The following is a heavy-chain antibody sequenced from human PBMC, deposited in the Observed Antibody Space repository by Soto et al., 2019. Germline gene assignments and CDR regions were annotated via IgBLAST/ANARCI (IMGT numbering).Heavy chain of an antibody. Sequence: GGSLRLSCAASGFTVSSNYMSWVRQAPGKGLEWVSVIYSGGSTYYADSVKGRFTISRDNSKNTLYLQMNSLRAEDTAVYYCARDTGTTIFGEDGQGNFPKKKKKYYYYYYMDVWGKGTTVTVSS. CDR3: ARDTGTTIFGEDGQGNFPKKKKKYYYYYYMDV. V-gene: IGHV3-66*01. D-gene: IGHD3-3*01. CDR1: GFTVSSNY. J-gene: IGHJ6*03. CDR2: IYSGGST.